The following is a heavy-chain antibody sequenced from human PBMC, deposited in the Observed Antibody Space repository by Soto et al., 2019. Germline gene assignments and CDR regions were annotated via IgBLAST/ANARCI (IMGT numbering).Heavy chain of an antibody. CDR1: GFTFSSYG. CDR3: ASGHCGGICYHDY. Sequence: GGSLRLSCAASGFTFSSYGMHWVRQAPGKGLEWVAVIWYDGSNKYYADSVKGRFTISRDNSKNTLYLQMNSLRSEDTAVYYCASGHCGGICYHDYWGQGTLVTVSS. CDR2: IWYDGSNK. J-gene: IGHJ4*02. V-gene: IGHV3-33*01. D-gene: IGHD2-15*01.